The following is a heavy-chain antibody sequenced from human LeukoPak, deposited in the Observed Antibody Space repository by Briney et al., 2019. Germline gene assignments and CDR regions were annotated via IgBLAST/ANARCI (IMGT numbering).Heavy chain of an antibody. V-gene: IGHV4-59*08. CDR1: GGSISSYY. D-gene: IGHD5-12*01. Sequence: PSETLSLTCTVSGGSISSYYWSWIRQPPGKGLEWIGYILNIGSTNYNPSLKSRVTISLDTSKSQFSLKLSSVTAADTAVYYCARHVTVASRGFDYWGQGTLVTVSS. J-gene: IGHJ4*02. CDR3: ARHVTVASRGFDY. CDR2: ILNIGST.